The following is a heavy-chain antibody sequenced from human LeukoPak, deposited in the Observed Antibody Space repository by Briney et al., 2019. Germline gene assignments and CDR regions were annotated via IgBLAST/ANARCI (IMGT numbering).Heavy chain of an antibody. J-gene: IGHJ4*02. CDR1: GFTVSSNY. Sequence: GGSLRLSCAASGFTVSSNYMSWVRQAPGKGLEWVSVIYSGGSTYYADSVKGRFTISRDNSKNTLYLQMNSLRAEGTAVYYCASISYGYYFDYWGQGTLVTVSS. V-gene: IGHV3-53*01. CDR3: ASISYGYYFDY. D-gene: IGHD5-18*01. CDR2: IYSGGST.